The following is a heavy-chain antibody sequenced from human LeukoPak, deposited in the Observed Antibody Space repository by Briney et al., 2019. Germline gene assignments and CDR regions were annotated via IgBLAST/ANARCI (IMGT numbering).Heavy chain of an antibody. CDR2: ISSSSSYI. J-gene: IGHJ6*02. V-gene: IGHV3-21*01. CDR3: AREQKDYGDYYGMDV. CDR1: GFTFSSYS. Sequence: GGSLRLSCAASGFTFSSYSMNWVRQAPGKGLEWVSSISSSSSYIYYADSVKGRFTISRDNAKNSLYLQMNSLRAEDTAVYYCAREQKDYGDYYGMDVWGQGTTVTVSS. D-gene: IGHD3-16*01.